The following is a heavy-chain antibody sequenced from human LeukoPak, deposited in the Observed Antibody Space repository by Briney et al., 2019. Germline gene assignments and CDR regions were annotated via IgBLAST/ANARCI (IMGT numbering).Heavy chain of an antibody. J-gene: IGHJ4*02. Sequence: GRSLRLPCTASGFTFGDYAMSWFRQAPGKGLEWVGFIRSKAYGGTTEYAASVNGRFTISRDDSKSIAYLQMNSLKTEDTAVYYCTRWRRGYSGYDFDYWGQGTLVTVSS. V-gene: IGHV3-49*03. CDR2: IRSKAYGGTT. CDR3: TRWRRGYSGYDFDY. D-gene: IGHD5-12*01. CDR1: GFTFGDYA.